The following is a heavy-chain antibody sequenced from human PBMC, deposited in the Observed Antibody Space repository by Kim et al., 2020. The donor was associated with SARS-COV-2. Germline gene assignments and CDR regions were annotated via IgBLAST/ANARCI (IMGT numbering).Heavy chain of an antibody. V-gene: IGHV4-34*01. D-gene: IGHD6-13*01. Sequence: SETLSLTCAVYGGSFSGYYWSWIRQPPGKGLEWIGEINHSGSTNYNPSLKSRVTISVDTSKNQFSLKLSSVTAADTAVYYCAREPKLRIAAAGRFRSRGFDYWGQGTLVTVSS. CDR2: INHSGST. CDR3: AREPKLRIAAAGRFRSRGFDY. CDR1: GGSFSGYY. J-gene: IGHJ4*02.